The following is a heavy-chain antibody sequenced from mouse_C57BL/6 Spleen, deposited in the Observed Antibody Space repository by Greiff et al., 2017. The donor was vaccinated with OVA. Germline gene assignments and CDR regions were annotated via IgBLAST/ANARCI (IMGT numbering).Heavy chain of an antibody. J-gene: IGHJ2*01. Sequence: EVHLVESEGGLVQPGSSMKLSCTASGFTFSDYYMAWVRQVPEKGLEWVANINYDGSSTYYLDSLKSRFIISRDNAKNILYLQMSSLKSEDTATYYGAREGYFYCDYWGQGTTLTVAS. CDR3: AREGYFYCDY. D-gene: IGHD2-14*01. CDR2: INYDGSST. CDR1: GFTFSDYY. V-gene: IGHV5-16*01.